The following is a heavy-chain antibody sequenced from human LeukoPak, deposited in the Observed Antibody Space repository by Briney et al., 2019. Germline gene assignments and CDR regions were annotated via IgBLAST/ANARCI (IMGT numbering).Heavy chain of an antibody. CDR1: GYTFTGYY. Sequence: VASVKVSCKASGYTFTGYYMHWVRQAPGQGLEWMGWINPISGGTNYAQKFQGRVTMTRDTSISTAYMELSRLRSDDTAVYYCARLDRVPGDYWGQGTLVTVSS. CDR2: INPISGGT. CDR3: ARLDRVPGDY. J-gene: IGHJ4*02. D-gene: IGHD1-1*01. V-gene: IGHV1-2*02.